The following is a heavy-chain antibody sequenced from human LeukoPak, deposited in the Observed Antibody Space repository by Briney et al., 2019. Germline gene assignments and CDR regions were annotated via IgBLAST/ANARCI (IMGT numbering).Heavy chain of an antibody. Sequence: SETLSLTCSVSGDSVSIITYYWGWIGHRPGRGPEWLVYIYKGRTTSYTPSLKNRVTISVDTSKNQFSHNLDSVTAADTALYYCTSVVVPAAIVYWGQGIPVIVSS. CDR2: IYKGRTT. CDR3: TSVVVPAAIVY. J-gene: IGHJ4*02. D-gene: IGHD2-15*01. V-gene: IGHV4-31*03. CDR1: GDSVSIITYY.